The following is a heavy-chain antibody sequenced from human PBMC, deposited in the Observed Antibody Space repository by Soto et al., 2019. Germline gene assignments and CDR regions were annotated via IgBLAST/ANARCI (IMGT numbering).Heavy chain of an antibody. Sequence: SLRLSCAASGFTFDDYAMHWVRQAPGTGLEWVSGISWNSGSIGYADSVKGRFTISRDNAKNSLYLQMNSLRAEDTALYYCAKDELELLAFDNWGQGTMVTVSS. CDR2: ISWNSGSI. CDR3: AKDELELLAFDN. D-gene: IGHD1-7*01. J-gene: IGHJ3*02. CDR1: GFTFDDYA. V-gene: IGHV3-9*01.